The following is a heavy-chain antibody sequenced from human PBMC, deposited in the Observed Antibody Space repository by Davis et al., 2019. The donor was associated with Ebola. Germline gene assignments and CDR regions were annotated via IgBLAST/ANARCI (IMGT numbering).Heavy chain of an antibody. Sequence: GESLKISCETSGFIFRNYVMSWVRQAPGKGLEWVSGISGGGGITYYADSVKGRFTISRDNSKNTLSLQMNSLRAEDTAVYYCAKVRLLGYDTLSGGFDWGQGTLVTVSS. J-gene: IGHJ4*02. D-gene: IGHD3-9*01. CDR3: AKVRLLGYDTLSGGFD. CDR1: GFIFRNYV. V-gene: IGHV3-23*01. CDR2: ISGGGGIT.